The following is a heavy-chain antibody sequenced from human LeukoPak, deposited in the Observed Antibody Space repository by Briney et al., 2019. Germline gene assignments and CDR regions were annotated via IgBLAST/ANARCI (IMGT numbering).Heavy chain of an antibody. D-gene: IGHD2/OR15-2a*01. CDR2: INPNSGGT. Sequence: VSVKVSCKASGYTFTGYYIHWVRQAPGQGLEWMGWINPNSGGTNYIQKFQGRVTMTRDTSISTAYMELRRLRSDDTAVYYCARSTTPNENEYFEHWGQGTLVTVSS. CDR3: ARSTTPNENEYFEH. J-gene: IGHJ1*01. V-gene: IGHV1-2*02. CDR1: GYTFTGYY.